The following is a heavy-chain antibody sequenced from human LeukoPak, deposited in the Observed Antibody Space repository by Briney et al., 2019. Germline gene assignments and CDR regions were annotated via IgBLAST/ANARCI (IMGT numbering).Heavy chain of an antibody. D-gene: IGHD1-26*01. CDR1: EYSFATYW. J-gene: IGHJ4*02. CDR3: ARPLQGIVGATGFDY. Sequence: GESLKISCQGSEYSFATYWIAWLRQMPGKGLEWMGIIYPSDSDTRYSPSFQGQVTISADRSIKTAYLQWSSLKASDTAMYYCARPLQGIVGATGFDYWGQGTLVTVSS. CDR2: IYPSDSDT. V-gene: IGHV5-51*01.